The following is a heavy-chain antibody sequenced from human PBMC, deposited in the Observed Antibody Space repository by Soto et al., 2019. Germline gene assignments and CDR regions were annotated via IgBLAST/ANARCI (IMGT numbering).Heavy chain of an antibody. CDR1: GFTFSSYA. J-gene: IGHJ4*02. CDR2: ISGSGDST. Sequence: EVQLLESGGGLVQPGGSLRLSCGASGFTFSSYAMRWVRQAPGKGLEWVSAISGSGDSTYYADSVKGRFTISRDNSKKTLYLQMNSLRAEDTAVYYCARRGSGSYYDYWGQGTLVTVSS. D-gene: IGHD1-26*01. V-gene: IGHV3-23*01. CDR3: ARRGSGSYYDY.